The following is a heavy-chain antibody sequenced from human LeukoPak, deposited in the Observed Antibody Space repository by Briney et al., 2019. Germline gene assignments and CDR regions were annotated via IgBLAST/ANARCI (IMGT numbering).Heavy chain of an antibody. CDR1: GFDFATYW. V-gene: IGHV3-74*01. J-gene: IGHJ4*02. D-gene: IGHD6-13*01. Sequence: PGGSLRLSCAASGFDFATYWMFWVRQAPGKGLVWVAQINSDGSGATYGDSAKGRFSTSRDNAKNTLFLYMSGLRAEDTAVYYCARGTSTAPGIDYRGQGTLVAVSS. CDR2: INSDGSGA. CDR3: ARGTSTAPGIDY.